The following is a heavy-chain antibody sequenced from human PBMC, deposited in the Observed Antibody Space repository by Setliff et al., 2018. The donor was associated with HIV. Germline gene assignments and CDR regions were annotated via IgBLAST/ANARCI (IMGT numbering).Heavy chain of an antibody. D-gene: IGHD5-18*01. V-gene: IGHV3-23*01. Sequence: GGSLRLSCAVAGFSFSNYAMTWVRQAPGKGLEWVSAIAGTSASTYYADSVKGRFTISRDNAKNTLYLQMNSLRAEDTAVYYCASIELAAMVPVDYWGQGTLVTVSS. J-gene: IGHJ4*02. CDR3: ASIELAAMVPVDY. CDR1: GFSFSNYA. CDR2: IAGTSAST.